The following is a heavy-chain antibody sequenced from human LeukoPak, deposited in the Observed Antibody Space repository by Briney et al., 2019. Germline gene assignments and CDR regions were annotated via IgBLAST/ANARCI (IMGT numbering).Heavy chain of an antibody. CDR1: VYTFKSYG. D-gene: IGHD3-22*01. CDR2: ISAYNGNT. V-gene: IGHV1-18*01. Sequence: GASVTVSFKASVYTFKSYGVSWVRQAPGQGLEWMGWISAYNGNTNYAQKLQGRVTMTTDTSTSTGYMELRSLRSDDTAVYYCARDEGYYDSSGFDHWGQGTLVTVSS. CDR3: ARDEGYYDSSGFDH. J-gene: IGHJ4*02.